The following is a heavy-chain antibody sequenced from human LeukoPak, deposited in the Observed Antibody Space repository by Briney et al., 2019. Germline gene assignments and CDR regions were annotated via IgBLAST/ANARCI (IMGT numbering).Heavy chain of an antibody. J-gene: IGHJ1*01. CDR1: GFTFSSYA. V-gene: IGHV3-7*01. CDR2: INPDGRDT. D-gene: IGHD2-21*02. Sequence: GSLRLSCAASGFTFSSYAMGWVRQAPGKGLEWVAHINPDGRDTYYVDSVKGRFTISRDNAQNSMYLQMNSLRVEDTAVYYCTSWGDTTAEYFQRWGQGTLVTVSS. CDR3: TSWGDTTAEYFQR.